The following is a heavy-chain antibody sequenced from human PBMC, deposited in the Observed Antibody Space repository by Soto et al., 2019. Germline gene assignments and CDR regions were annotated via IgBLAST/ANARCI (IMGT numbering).Heavy chain of an antibody. V-gene: IGHV1-8*01. D-gene: IGHD3-22*01. Sequence: QVQLVQSGAEVKKPGASVKVSCKASGYTFTSYDINWVRQATGQGLEWMGWMNPNSGNTGYAQKFPGXVXMXXNTSISTAYMELSSLRSEDTAVYYCAREVTMIVDNWGQGTLVTVSS. CDR2: MNPNSGNT. J-gene: IGHJ4*02. CDR3: AREVTMIVDN. CDR1: GYTFTSYD.